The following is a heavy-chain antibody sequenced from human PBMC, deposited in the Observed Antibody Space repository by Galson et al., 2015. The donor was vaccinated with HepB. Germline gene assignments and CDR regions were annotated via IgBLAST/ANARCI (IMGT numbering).Heavy chain of an antibody. CDR1: GFTFSSYS. CDR2: IYSGGST. CDR3: ARALTARGDV. V-gene: IGHV3-53*04. J-gene: IGHJ6*02. Sequence: SLRLSCAASGFTFSSYSMNWVRQAPGKGLEWVSVIYSGGSTYYADSVKGRFTISRHNSKNTLYLQMNSLRAEDTAVYYCARALTARGDVWGQGTTVTVSS.